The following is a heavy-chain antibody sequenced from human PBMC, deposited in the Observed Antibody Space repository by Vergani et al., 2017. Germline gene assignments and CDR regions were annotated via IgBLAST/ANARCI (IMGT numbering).Heavy chain of an antibody. CDR2: IFSNDEK. CDR1: GFSLSNARMG. CDR3: ALISLLMNYYYGMDV. J-gene: IGHJ6*02. Sequence: QVTLKESGPVLVKPTETLTLTCTVSGFSLSNARMGVSWIRQPPGTALEWLAHIFSNDEKSYSTSLKSRLTISKDTSKSQVVLTMTNMDPVDTATYYCALISLLMNYYYGMDVWGQGP. V-gene: IGHV2-26*01.